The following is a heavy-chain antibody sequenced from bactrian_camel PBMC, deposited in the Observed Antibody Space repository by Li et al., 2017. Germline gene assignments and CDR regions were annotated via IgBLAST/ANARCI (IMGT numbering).Heavy chain of an antibody. CDR2: ISGDSGRT. J-gene: IGHJ4*01. CDR1: GYGYVTLC. V-gene: IGHV3S60*01. D-gene: IGHD1*01. CDR3: ASKVGMCGPNWSKLRFDS. Sequence: HVQLVESGGGSVQAGGSLRLSCEVSGYGYVTLCMGWFRQAPGKEREWVSLISGDSGRTYYADSVKGRFSISRDIASRTLYLQMSNLKPEDTALHYCASKVGMCGPNWSKLRFDSRGPGTQVTVS.